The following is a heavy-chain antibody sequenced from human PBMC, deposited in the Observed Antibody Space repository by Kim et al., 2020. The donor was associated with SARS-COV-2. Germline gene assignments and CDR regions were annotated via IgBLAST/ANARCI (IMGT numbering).Heavy chain of an antibody. CDR3: ARDRSGYGSGNPLDY. Sequence: PSLKSRVTISVDTSKNQCSLKLSSVTAADTAVYYCARDRSGYGSGNPLDYWGQGTLVTVSS. D-gene: IGHD3-10*01. J-gene: IGHJ4*02. V-gene: IGHV4-39*02.